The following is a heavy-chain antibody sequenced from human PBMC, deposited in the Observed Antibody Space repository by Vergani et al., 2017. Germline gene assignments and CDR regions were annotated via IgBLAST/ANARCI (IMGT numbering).Heavy chain of an antibody. CDR1: GGSISSSNW. CDR3: ARGGGYSYGPFDY. J-gene: IGHJ4*02. Sequence: QVQLQESGPGLVKPSGTLSLTCAVSGGSISSSNWWSWVRQPPGKGLGWIGEIYHSGSTNYNPSLKSRVTISVENSKNQFSLKLSSGTAADPAVYYCARGGGYSYGPFDYWGQGTLVTVSS. V-gene: IGHV4-4*02. CDR2: IYHSGST. D-gene: IGHD5-18*01.